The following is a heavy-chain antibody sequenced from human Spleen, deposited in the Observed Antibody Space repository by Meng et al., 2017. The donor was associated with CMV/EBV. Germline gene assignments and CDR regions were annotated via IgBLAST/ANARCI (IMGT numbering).Heavy chain of an antibody. V-gene: IGHV1-18*01. J-gene: IGHJ4*02. CDR3: ARDSWDIVVVPADY. D-gene: IGHD2-2*01. CDR1: GYTFTSYG. Sequence: SGYTFTSYGISWVRQAPGQGLEWMGWTSAYNGNTNYAQKLQGRVTMTTDTSTSTAYMELRSLRSDDTAVYYCARDSWDIVVVPADYWGQGTLVTVSS. CDR2: TSAYNGNT.